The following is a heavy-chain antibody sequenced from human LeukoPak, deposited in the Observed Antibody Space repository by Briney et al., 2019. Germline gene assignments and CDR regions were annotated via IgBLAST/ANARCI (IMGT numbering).Heavy chain of an antibody. CDR2: ISHRGRT. V-gene: IGHV4-34*01. CDR1: GGSVSGYY. D-gene: IGHD3-3*01. CDR3: ARVPLRFLEPFDY. Sequence: SETLSLTCAVYGGSVSGYYWSWIRQPPEEGLEWIGEISHRGRTHYTPSLQSRVTMSVDTSKNQFALNPNSVTAADTAVYYCARVPLRFLEPFDYWGQGILVTVSS. J-gene: IGHJ4*02.